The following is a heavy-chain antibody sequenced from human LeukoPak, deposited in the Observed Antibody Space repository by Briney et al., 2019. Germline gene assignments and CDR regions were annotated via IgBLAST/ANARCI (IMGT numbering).Heavy chain of an antibody. V-gene: IGHV4-34*01. CDR2: INHSGST. D-gene: IGHD4-17*01. J-gene: IGHJ3*02. CDR1: GGSFSGYY. Sequence: SETLSLTCAVYGGSFSGYYWSWIRQPPGKGLEWIGEINHSGSTNYNPSLKSRVTISVDTSKNQFSLKLSSVTAGDTAVYYCARGGGTVTNFRDAFDIWGQGTMVTVSS. CDR3: ARGGGTVTNFRDAFDI.